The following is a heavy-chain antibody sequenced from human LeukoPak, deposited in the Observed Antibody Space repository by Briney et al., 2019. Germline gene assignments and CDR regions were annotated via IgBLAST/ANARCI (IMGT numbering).Heavy chain of an antibody. CDR3: ARGDPTIAARGWFDP. J-gene: IGHJ5*02. CDR2: ISSSGASK. V-gene: IGHV3-23*01. Sequence: PGGSLRLSCAASGFTFGSYAMGWVRQAPGKGLEWVSAISSSGASKYYADSVKGRFTISRDNSKNTLYLQMNSLRAEDTAVYYCARGDPTIAARGWFDPWGQGTLVTVSS. CDR1: GFTFGSYA. D-gene: IGHD6-6*01.